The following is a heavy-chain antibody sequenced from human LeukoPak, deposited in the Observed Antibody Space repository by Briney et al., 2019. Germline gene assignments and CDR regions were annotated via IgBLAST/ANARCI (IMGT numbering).Heavy chain of an antibody. CDR1: GYSFTCYY. V-gene: IGHV1-2*02. D-gene: IGHD2-2*01. CDR3: ARAGGSRTYEFFDN. CDR2: INPNSGGT. J-gene: IGHJ4*02. Sequence: GASVKVSCKASGYSFTCYYMHWVRQAPGQGLEWMGWINPNSGGTNSAQKFQGRVTMPRDTSINTAYMELSRLRYDDTAVYFCARAGGSRTYEFFDNWGQGTLVTVSS.